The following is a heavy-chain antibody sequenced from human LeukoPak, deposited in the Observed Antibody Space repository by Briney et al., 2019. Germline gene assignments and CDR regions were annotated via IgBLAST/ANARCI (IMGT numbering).Heavy chain of an antibody. J-gene: IGHJ4*02. CDR3: ARGSTYSSGWYTGFDY. D-gene: IGHD6-19*01. Sequence: GGPLRLSCAGSGFTFSSYSMNWVRQAPGKGLEWVSSITSSSSYIYYADSVKGRFTISRDNAKKSVYLQMNSLRAEDTAVYYCARGSTYSSGWYTGFDYWGQGTLVTVSS. CDR1: GFTFSSYS. CDR2: ITSSSSYI. V-gene: IGHV3-21*01.